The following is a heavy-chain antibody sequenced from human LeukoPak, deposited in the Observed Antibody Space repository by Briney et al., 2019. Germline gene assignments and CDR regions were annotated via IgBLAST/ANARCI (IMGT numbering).Heavy chain of an antibody. D-gene: IGHD4-17*01. Sequence: GGSLRLSCAASGFTFSSYELNWVRQAPGKGLEWVSYISSSGSTIYYAESVKGRFTISRDNAKNSLSLQMNSLRAEDTAVYYCARVGRRFGDYAFGYWGQGTLVTVSS. CDR1: GFTFSSYE. J-gene: IGHJ4*02. CDR2: ISSSGSTI. V-gene: IGHV3-48*03. CDR3: ARVGRRFGDYAFGY.